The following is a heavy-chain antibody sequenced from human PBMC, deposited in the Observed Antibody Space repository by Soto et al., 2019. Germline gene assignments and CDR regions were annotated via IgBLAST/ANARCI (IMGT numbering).Heavy chain of an antibody. V-gene: IGHV4-59*01. CDR3: ARYRREAVAGYTLDN. CDR1: GGSISTNY. J-gene: IGHJ4*02. D-gene: IGHD6-13*01. Sequence: PSETLSLTCTVSGGSISTNYWTWIRQPPGKVLEWIGYVYNSGSTNYNPSLKSRFTISEDTSKSHFSLKVNSMPAADTAVDYCARYRREAVAGYTLDNWGQGSLFTVSS. CDR2: VYNSGST.